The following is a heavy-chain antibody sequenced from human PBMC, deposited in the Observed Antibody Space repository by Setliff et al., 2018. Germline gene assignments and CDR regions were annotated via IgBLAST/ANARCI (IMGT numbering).Heavy chain of an antibody. Sequence: GASVKVSCKGSGYTFSTYAIIWMRQAPGQGLEWMGSISGYTGETNYAQKFQARVTMTADTSTKTVYMELRSLTSDDTAVYYCTRSRAPSVVLAADFDFWGQGTPVTVSS. CDR2: ISGYTGET. CDR1: GYTFSTYA. CDR3: TRSRAPSVVLAADFDF. J-gene: IGHJ4*02. D-gene: IGHD2-21*01. V-gene: IGHV1-18*01.